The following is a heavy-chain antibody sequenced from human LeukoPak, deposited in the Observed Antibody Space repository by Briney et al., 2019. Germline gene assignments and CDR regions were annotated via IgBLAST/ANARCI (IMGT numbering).Heavy chain of an antibody. J-gene: IGHJ4*02. Sequence: GGSLRLSCAAFGFTFSNYAMSWVRQAPGRGLEWVSAISGDADSTYYADSVKGRFTISRDNPKNTLYLQVNSLRADDTAVYYCAKKEGGFDHWGQGALVTVSS. CDR2: ISGDADST. CDR3: AKKEGGFDH. V-gene: IGHV3-23*01. D-gene: IGHD1-26*01. CDR1: GFTFSNYA.